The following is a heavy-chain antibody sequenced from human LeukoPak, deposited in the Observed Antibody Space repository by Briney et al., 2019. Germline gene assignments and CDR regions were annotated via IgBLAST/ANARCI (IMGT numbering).Heavy chain of an antibody. V-gene: IGHV3-7*01. D-gene: IGHD3-10*01. J-gene: IGHJ4*02. Sequence: GESLRLSCAASGFTFSSYWMSWVRQAPGKGLEWVANIKQDGSEKYYVDSVRGRFTISRDNAKNSLYLQMKSLRAEDTAVYYCARVEALYDSGSVWAYWGQGTLVTVSS. CDR3: ARVEALYDSGSVWAY. CDR2: IKQDGSEK. CDR1: GFTFSSYW.